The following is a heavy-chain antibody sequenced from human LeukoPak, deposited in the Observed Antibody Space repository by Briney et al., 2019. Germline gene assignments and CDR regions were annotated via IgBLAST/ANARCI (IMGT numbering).Heavy chain of an antibody. Sequence: ASVKVSCKVSGYTLTELSMHWVRQAPGKGLEWMGGFDPEDGETIYAQKFQGRVTITADESTSTAYMELSSLRSEDTAVYYCATSFIVGATRWFDPWGQGTLVTVSS. V-gene: IGHV1-24*01. D-gene: IGHD1-26*01. CDR2: FDPEDGET. CDR1: GYTLTELS. J-gene: IGHJ5*02. CDR3: ATSFIVGATRWFDP.